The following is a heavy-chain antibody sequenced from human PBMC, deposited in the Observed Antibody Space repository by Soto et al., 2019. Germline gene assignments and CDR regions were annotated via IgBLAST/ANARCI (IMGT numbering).Heavy chain of an antibody. Sequence: GGSLRLSCAASGFKFNYYAMNWVRQVPGKGLEWVSYISATSAKIDYADSVKGRFTISRDNARNSLYLQMNSLRDEDTAGYHCGADSSYGSHWVSHFDQWGRGTLVTVS. D-gene: IGHD3-16*01. J-gene: IGHJ4*02. V-gene: IGHV3-48*02. CDR2: ISATSAKI. CDR3: GADSSYGSHWVSHFDQ. CDR1: GFKFNYYA.